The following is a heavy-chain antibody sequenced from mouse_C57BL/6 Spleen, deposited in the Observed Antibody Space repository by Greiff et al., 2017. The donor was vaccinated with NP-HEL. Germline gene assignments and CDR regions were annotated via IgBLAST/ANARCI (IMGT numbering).Heavy chain of an antibody. Sequence: VKLMESGPELVKPGASVKISCKASGYAFSSSWMNWVKQRPGKGLEWIGRIYPGDGDTNYNGKFKGKATLTADKSSSTAYMQLSSLTSEDSAVYFCAKDYDYDDWYFDVWGTGTTVTVSS. V-gene: IGHV1-82*01. CDR3: AKDYDYDDWYFDV. CDR2: IYPGDGDT. CDR1: GYAFSSSW. D-gene: IGHD2-4*01. J-gene: IGHJ1*03.